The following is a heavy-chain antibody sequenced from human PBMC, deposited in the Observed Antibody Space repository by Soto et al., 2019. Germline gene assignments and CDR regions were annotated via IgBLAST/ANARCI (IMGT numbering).Heavy chain of an antibody. CDR1: GFTFTSYA. J-gene: IGHJ5*02. D-gene: IGHD2-15*01. Sequence: SVKVSCKASGFTFTSYAISSLRQGPVQGLECMRWISAYNGNTNYAQKLQGRVTMTTDTSTSTAYMELRSLRSDDTAVYYCARDPPLYCSGGSCYSQNWFDPWGQGTLVTASS. CDR3: ARDPPLYCSGGSCYSQNWFDP. CDR2: ISAYNGNT. V-gene: IGHV1-18*01.